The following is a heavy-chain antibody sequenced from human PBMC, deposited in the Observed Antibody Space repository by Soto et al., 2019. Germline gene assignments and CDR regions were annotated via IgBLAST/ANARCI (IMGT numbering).Heavy chain of an antibody. CDR1: GGTFSSYA. D-gene: IGHD3-9*01. Sequence: XSVKVSCKASGGTFSSYAISWVRQAPGQGLEWMGGIIPIFGTANYAQKFQGRVTITADKSTSTAYMELSSLRSEDTAVYYCARGPGTHGYLGTDILTGYQNDNRATNYYYGMDVWGQGNTVTVSS. CDR2: IIPIFGTA. V-gene: IGHV1-69*06. CDR3: ARGPGTHGYLGTDILTGYQNDNRATNYYYGMDV. J-gene: IGHJ6*02.